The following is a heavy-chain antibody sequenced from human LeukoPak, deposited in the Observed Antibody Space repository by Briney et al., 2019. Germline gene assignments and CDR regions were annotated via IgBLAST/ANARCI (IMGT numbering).Heavy chain of an antibody. V-gene: IGHV1-46*01. CDR1: GYTFASYY. J-gene: IGHJ6*02. Sequence: ASVKVSCKASGYTFASYYMHWVRQAPGQGLEWMGIINPGGGSTGYAQKFQGRVTITADKSTSTAYMELSSLRSEDTAVYYCARAEAPGLNYYDGKKGSRYYYYGMDVWGQGTTVTVSS. CDR2: INPGGGST. D-gene: IGHD3-22*01. CDR3: ARAEAPGLNYYDGKKGSRYYYYGMDV.